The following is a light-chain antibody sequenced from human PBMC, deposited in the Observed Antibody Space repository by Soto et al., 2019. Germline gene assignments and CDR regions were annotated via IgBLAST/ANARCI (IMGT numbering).Light chain of an antibody. J-gene: IGKJ3*01. V-gene: IGKV3-20*01. Sequence: EIVLTQSPGTLSLSPGERATISCRASQSVSRNSLAWYQQQPGQAPRLLIYGASSRATDIPDRFSGSGSGKDFTFIFRRLEPEDFAVYFCQQYGTSPPPLGPGTKVDIK. CDR2: GAS. CDR3: QQYGTSPPP. CDR1: QSVSRNS.